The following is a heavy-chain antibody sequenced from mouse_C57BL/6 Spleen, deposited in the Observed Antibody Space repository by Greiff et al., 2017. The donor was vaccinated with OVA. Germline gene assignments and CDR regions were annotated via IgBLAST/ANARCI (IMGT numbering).Heavy chain of an antibody. V-gene: IGHV1-82*01. J-gene: IGHJ3*01. Sequence: QVQLQQSGPELVKPGASVKISCKASGYAFSSSWMNWVKQRPGKGLEWIGRIYPGDGDTNYNGKFKGKATLTADKSSSTAYMQLSSLTSEDSAVYFCYDYDGPFAYWGQGTLVTVSA. CDR3: YDYDGPFAY. D-gene: IGHD2-4*01. CDR1: GYAFSSSW. CDR2: IYPGDGDT.